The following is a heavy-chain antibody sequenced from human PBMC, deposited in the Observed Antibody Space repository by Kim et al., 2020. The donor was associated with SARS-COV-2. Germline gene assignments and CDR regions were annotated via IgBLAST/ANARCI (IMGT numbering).Heavy chain of an antibody. CDR1: GYTFTGYY. CDR2: INPNSGGT. V-gene: IGHV1-2*04. CDR3: ARGEAYYYVSSGSYRNWFDP. D-gene: IGHD3-22*01. Sequence: ASVNSPCKASGYTFTGYYMHWVRQAPGQGLEWMGWINPNSGGTNYAQKFQGWVTMTRDTSISTAYMELSRLRSDDTAVYYCARGEAYYYVSSGSYRNWFDPWGQGTLVTGSS. J-gene: IGHJ5*02.